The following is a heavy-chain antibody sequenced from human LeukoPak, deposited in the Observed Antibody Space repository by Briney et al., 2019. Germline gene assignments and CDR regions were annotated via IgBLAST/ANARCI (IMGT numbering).Heavy chain of an antibody. CDR3: AKAYLVLQPPNDY. J-gene: IGHJ4*02. CDR1: GFTFSSYG. CDR2: ISYDGSNK. V-gene: IGHV3-30*18. Sequence: PGGSLRLSCAASGFTFSSYGMHWVRQAPGKGLEWVAVISYDGSNKYYADSVKGRFTISRDNSKNTLYLQMNSLRAEDTAVYYCAKAYLVLQPPNDYWGQGTLVTVSS. D-gene: IGHD6-13*01.